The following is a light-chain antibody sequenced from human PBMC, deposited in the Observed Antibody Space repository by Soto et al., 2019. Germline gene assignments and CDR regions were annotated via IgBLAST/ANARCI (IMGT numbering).Light chain of an antibody. CDR2: GAS. J-gene: IGKJ3*01. V-gene: IGKV3-20*01. CDR3: QQYGNSPFT. CDR1: QSVSSSY. Sequence: EIVLTQSPGTLSLSPGERATLSCRASQSVSSSYLAWYQQKPGQAPRLLIYGASSRATGIPDGFSGSGSGTDFTLTISRLEAEDFAVYYCQQYGNSPFTFGPGTKVDIK.